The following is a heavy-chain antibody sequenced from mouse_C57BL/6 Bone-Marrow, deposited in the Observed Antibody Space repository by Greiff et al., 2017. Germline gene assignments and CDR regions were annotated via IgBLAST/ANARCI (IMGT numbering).Heavy chain of an antibody. V-gene: IGHV1-15*01. D-gene: IGHD2-4*01. CDR1: GYTFTDYE. J-gene: IGHJ4*01. CDR3: TEYDYDLYAMGY. Sequence: VQLQESGAELVRPGASVTLSCKASGYTFTDYEMHWVKQTPVHGLEWIGAIDPETGGTAYNQKFKGKAILTADKSSSTAYMELRSLTSEDSAVYYCTEYDYDLYAMGYWGQGTSVTVSS. CDR2: IDPETGGT.